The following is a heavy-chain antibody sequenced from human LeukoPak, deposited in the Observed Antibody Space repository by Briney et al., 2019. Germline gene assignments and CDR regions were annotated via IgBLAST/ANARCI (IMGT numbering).Heavy chain of an antibody. CDR1: GFTFSSYS. Sequence: GGSLRLSCAASGFTFSSYSMNWVRQAPGKGLEWVSYISSSSSTIYYADSVKSRFAISRDNAKNSLYLQMNSLRDEDTAVYYCARDLDYYGSGFEDAFDIWGQGTMVTVSS. CDR3: ARDLDYYGSGFEDAFDI. CDR2: ISSSSSTI. D-gene: IGHD3-10*01. J-gene: IGHJ3*02. V-gene: IGHV3-48*02.